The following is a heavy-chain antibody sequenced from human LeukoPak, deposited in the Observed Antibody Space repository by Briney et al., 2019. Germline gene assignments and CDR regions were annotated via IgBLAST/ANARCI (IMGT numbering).Heavy chain of an antibody. D-gene: IGHD3-10*01. CDR1: GGSFSGYY. CDR3: ARGSAFDDGSGSYLDN. CDR2: INPSGST. V-gene: IGHV4-34*01. J-gene: IGHJ4*02. Sequence: SETLSLTCTVSGGSFSGYYWSWIRQPPGKGLEWIGRINPSGSTNYNPSLKSRVTISVDTSKNQFSLKLSAVTAADTAVYYCARGSAFDDGSGSYLDNWGQGTLVTVSS.